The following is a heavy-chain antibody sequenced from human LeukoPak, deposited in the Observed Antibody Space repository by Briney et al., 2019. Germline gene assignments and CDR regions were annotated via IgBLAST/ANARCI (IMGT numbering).Heavy chain of an antibody. J-gene: IGHJ4*02. D-gene: IGHD3-10*01. CDR2: IYYSGST. Sequence: SFTSYWIGWVRQMPGKGLEWIGSIYYSGSTYYNPSLKSRVTISVDTSKNQFSLKLSSVTAADTAVYYCARGGSVPSNFDYWGQGTLVAVSS. V-gene: IGHV4-39*07. CDR3: ARGGSVPSNFDY. CDR1: SFTSYW.